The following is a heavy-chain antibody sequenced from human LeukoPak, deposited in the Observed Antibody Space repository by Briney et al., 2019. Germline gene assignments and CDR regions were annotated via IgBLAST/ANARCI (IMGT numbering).Heavy chain of an antibody. D-gene: IGHD3-10*01. CDR3: ARIITMVRGVIPHFDY. Sequence: PGRSLRLSCAASGFTFSSYGMHWVRQAPGKGLEWVAVISSDGNNKNYVDSVKGRFTFSRDNSKNTLYLQMNSLRAEDTAVYYCARIITMVRGVIPHFDYWGQGTLVTVSS. V-gene: IGHV3-30*03. J-gene: IGHJ4*02. CDR2: ISSDGNNK. CDR1: GFTFSSYG.